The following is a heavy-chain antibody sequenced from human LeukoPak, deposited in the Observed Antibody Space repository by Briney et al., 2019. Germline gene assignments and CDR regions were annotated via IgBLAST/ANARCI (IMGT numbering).Heavy chain of an antibody. Sequence: GGSLRLSCVASGFTFSDYSMNWVRQAPGKGLEWISYISSSSSARFFADSAKGRFTISRDNAENSLYLQMNTLRDEDTAVYYCARGYCNGDSCYYNPWGQGTLVTVSS. V-gene: IGHV3-48*02. CDR1: GFTFSDYS. CDR3: ARGYCNGDSCYYNP. CDR2: ISSSSSAR. J-gene: IGHJ5*02. D-gene: IGHD2-15*01.